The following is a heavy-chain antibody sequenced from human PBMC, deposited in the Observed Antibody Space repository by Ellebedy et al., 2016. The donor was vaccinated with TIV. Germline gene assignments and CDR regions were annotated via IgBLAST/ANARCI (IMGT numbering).Heavy chain of an antibody. CDR1: GFTFSTYW. CDR3: AKDPLTGTSKDWYFDL. V-gene: IGHV3-7*01. CDR2: IKQDGSEK. D-gene: IGHD4-17*01. Sequence: PGGSLRLSCAASGFTFSTYWMNWVRQAPGKGLEWVANIKQDGSEKNYVDSVKGRFTISRDNAKNSLYLQMNSLRAEDTAVYYCAKDPLTGTSKDWYFDLWGRGTLVTVSS. J-gene: IGHJ2*01.